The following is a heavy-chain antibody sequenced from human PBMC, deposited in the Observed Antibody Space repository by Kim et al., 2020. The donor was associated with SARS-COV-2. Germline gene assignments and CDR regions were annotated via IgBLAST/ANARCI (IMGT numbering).Heavy chain of an antibody. Sequence: GGSLRLSCAASGFTDFSDSAVYWVRQASGKGLECLGRIRSKDNGYTTTYAASVKGRFTISRDDSKNTAYLQMNGLKSEDTAIYYCARGPTCTRSYWDAVDSWGKGTVVTVSS. CDR1: GFTDFSDSA. J-gene: IGHJ3*02. D-gene: IGHD2-8*02. CDR2: IRSKDNGYTT. CDR3: ARGPTCTRSYWDAVDS. V-gene: IGHV3-73*01.